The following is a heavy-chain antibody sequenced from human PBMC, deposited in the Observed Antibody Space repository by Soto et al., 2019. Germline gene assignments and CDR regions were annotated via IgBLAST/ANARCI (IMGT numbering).Heavy chain of an antibody. CDR3: ERGLRHFDWRLPFGY. D-gene: IGHD3-9*01. V-gene: IGHV3-30-3*01. J-gene: IGHJ4*02. Sequence: GGSLRLSCAASGFTFKNYAMHWVRQAPGKGLEWVAVISYDGSIEFYADSVKGRFTISRDDFKNTMFLQMGSLRVEDTAVYYCERGLRHFDWRLPFGYWGQGPLVTVYS. CDR2: ISYDGSIE. CDR1: GFTFKNYA.